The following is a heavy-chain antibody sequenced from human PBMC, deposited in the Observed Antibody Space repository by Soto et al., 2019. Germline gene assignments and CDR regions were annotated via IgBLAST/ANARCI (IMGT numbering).Heavy chain of an antibody. Sequence: GESLKISCRGSGYSFTNYWIGLVRQVPGKGVEWMGIVYPGESDTRYRPSFQGQVTISADTSISTAYLQWSSLRASDTAMYYCARRLGDYDYYYGMDVWGQGTPVTVSS. CDR3: ARRLGDYDYYYGMDV. D-gene: IGHD4-17*01. CDR2: VYPGESDT. CDR1: GYSFTNYW. V-gene: IGHV5-51*01. J-gene: IGHJ6*02.